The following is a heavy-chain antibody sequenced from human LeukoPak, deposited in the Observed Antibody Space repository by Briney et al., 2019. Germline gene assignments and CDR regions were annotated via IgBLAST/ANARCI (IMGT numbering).Heavy chain of an antibody. D-gene: IGHD2-21*02. V-gene: IGHV3-73*01. CDR2: IRNKASTYAT. CDR3: TANGDNSDF. CDR1: GSSLTDSS. J-gene: IGHJ4*02. Sequence: GGSLRLSCAASGSSLTDSSVHWVRQASGKGLEWLGRIRNKASTYATAYAASVRGRFTISRDDSKHTAYLQMNSLKTDDTAVYYCTANGDNSDFWGQGTLVTVSS.